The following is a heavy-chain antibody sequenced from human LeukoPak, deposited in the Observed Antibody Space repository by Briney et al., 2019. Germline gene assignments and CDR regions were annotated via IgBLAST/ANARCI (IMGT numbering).Heavy chain of an antibody. CDR3: ARHALAVAGTPFDY. Sequence: GGSLRLSCAASGFTFSSYDMHWVRQATGKGLEWVSAIGTAGDTYYPGSVKGRFTISRENAKNSLYLQMNSLRAGDTAVYYCARHALAVAGTPFDYWGQGTLVTVSS. V-gene: IGHV3-13*01. J-gene: IGHJ4*02. CDR2: IGTAGDT. CDR1: GFTFSSYD. D-gene: IGHD6-19*01.